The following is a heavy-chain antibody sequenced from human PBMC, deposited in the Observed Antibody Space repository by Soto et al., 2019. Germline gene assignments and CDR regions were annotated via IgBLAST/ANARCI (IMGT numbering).Heavy chain of an antibody. CDR2: VYYSGGT. CDR3: ARGNDWKSSAFDI. Sequence: QVQLQESGPGLVKPSETLSLTCTVAGGSLTDHYWNWFRQSPGKGLHWIGYVYYSGGTNYITTLKSRVTMSVDTSKNQFSLNWRSVTAADTAVYYCARGNDWKSSAFDIWGQGTMVCVSS. CDR1: GGSLTDHY. D-gene: IGHD2-21*01. V-gene: IGHV4-59*11. J-gene: IGHJ3*02.